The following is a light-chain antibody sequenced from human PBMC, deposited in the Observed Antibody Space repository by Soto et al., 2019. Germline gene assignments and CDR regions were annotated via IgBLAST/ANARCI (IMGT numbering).Light chain of an antibody. CDR3: QHYNSYSEA. CDR1: QSVNIY. CDR2: GAS. V-gene: IGKV3D-15*01. Sequence: EIVMTQSPATLSVSPWERATLSCRASQSVNIYLAWYQQKPGQAPRLLIFGASYRATGIPARFSGSGSGTEFTLTISSLQPDDFATYYCQHYNSYSEAFGQGTKVDIK. J-gene: IGKJ1*01.